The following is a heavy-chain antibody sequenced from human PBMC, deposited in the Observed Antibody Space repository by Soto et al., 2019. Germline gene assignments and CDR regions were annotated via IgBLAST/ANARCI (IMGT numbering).Heavy chain of an antibody. V-gene: IGHV1-8*01. Sequence: QVQLVQSGAEVKKPGASVKVSCKASGYTFTSYDINWVRQATGQGLEWMGWMNPNSGNTGYAQKFQGRVTMTRNTSQSTAYMGLSRLRSEDTAVYFRGRSWDWILAGIRNWFRPWGPGTPVPLSS. CDR2: MNPNSGNT. CDR3: GRSWDWILAGIRNWFRP. D-gene: IGHD1-1*01. CDR1: GYTFTSYD. J-gene: IGHJ5*01.